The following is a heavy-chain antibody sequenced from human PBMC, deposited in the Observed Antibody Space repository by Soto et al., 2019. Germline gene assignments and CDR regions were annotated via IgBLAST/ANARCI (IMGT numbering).Heavy chain of an antibody. CDR1: GFAFSTYW. CDR3: ARAYTFDY. D-gene: IGHD3-16*01. V-gene: IGHV3-7*05. J-gene: IGHJ4*02. CDR2: IKYDGSEK. Sequence: EVQLVESGGGLVQPGGSLRLCCAASGFAFSTYWMTWVRQAPGKGLEWVASIKYDGSEKYYVDAVKGRFTISRDNAKNSVCLQMNSLRADDTAVYYCARAYTFDYWGQGTLVTVSS.